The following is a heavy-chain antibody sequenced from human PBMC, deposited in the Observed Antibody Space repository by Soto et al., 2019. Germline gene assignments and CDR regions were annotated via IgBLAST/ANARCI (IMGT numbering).Heavy chain of an antibody. V-gene: IGHV4-34*01. CDR1: GGSFSGYY. Sequence: QVQLQQWGAGLLKPSETLSLTCAVYGGSFSGYYWSWIRQPPGKGLEWIGEINHSGSTNYNPSLKSRVTISVDTSKNQFSLKLSSVTAADTAVYYCAREIMVRGVIRHWGQGTLVTVSS. CDR2: INHSGST. CDR3: AREIMVRGVIRH. D-gene: IGHD3-10*01. J-gene: IGHJ4*02.